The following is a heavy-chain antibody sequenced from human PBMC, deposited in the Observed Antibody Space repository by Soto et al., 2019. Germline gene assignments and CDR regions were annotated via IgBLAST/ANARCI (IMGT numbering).Heavy chain of an antibody. CDR1: GFSFSSYS. Sequence: GGSLRLSCPVSGFSFSSYSMNWVRQAAGEGLEWVSSIIGISSYIYYGGSVKGRFTITRDNAKNSLYLQMNTLRAEDTAVYYCARSSYPPFKQLAHQTDDAFDIWGQGTMVTVSS. CDR3: ARSSYPPFKQLAHQTDDAFDI. V-gene: IGHV3-21*01. D-gene: IGHD6-6*01. CDR2: IIGISSYI. J-gene: IGHJ3*02.